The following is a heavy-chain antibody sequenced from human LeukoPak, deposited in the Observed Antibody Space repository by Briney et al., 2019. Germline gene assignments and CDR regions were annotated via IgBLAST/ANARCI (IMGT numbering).Heavy chain of an antibody. Sequence: GGSLRLSCVVSGFDLSDYYMSWIRQAPGKGLEWISYISSSGGNIYFADSVKGRFTMSRDNARGSLYLQMNSLTADDTAIYYCARRRDCFDYWGQGTLVTVSS. D-gene: IGHD2-21*01. J-gene: IGHJ4*02. V-gene: IGHV3-11*01. CDR3: ARRRDCFDY. CDR1: GFDLSDYY. CDR2: ISSSGGNI.